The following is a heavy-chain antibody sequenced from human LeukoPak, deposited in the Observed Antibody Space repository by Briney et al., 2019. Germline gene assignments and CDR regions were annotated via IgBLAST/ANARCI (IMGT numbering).Heavy chain of an antibody. Sequence: PGGSLRLSCAASGFTFSGNWMGGVRQAPGKGQGWVANIKQDGSEKYYVDCVTGRFTISRDNAKNSLYLQMNSLRVEDTAVYYCARPGWEFGYWGQGTLVTVSS. J-gene: IGHJ4*02. D-gene: IGHD1-26*01. CDR2: IKQDGSEK. CDR1: GFTFSGNW. V-gene: IGHV3-7*01. CDR3: ARPGWEFGY.